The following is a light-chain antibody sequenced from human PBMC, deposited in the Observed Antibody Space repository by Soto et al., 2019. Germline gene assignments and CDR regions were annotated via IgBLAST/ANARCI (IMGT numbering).Light chain of an antibody. CDR3: HQYGASPWT. CDR2: GVS. Sequence: IGLTQSPGTLALSAGERATLSCRASQSVSSNYFAWFQQRPGQAPRLFIYGVSTRDTGTPERFRASGAATECTLNISRLEPEDVEVYFCHQYGASPWTFGQGTKVDIK. J-gene: IGKJ1*01. CDR1: QSVSSNY. V-gene: IGKV3-20*01.